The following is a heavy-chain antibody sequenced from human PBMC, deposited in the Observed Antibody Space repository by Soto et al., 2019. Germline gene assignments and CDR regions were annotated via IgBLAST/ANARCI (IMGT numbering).Heavy chain of an antibody. CDR3: ARGPSGDKXHY. CDR1: GGSITSDYSC. J-gene: IGHJ4*02. CDR2: IFDSGTT. D-gene: IGHD7-27*01. Sequence: SETLSLTCTVSGGSITSDYSCWSWIRQPPGEGLEWIGHIFDSGTTYTNPSLRSQVAISLDTSKNHFSLTLSSVTAADTAVYYCARGPSGDKXHYWGQGALVTVSS. V-gene: IGHV4-30-4*01.